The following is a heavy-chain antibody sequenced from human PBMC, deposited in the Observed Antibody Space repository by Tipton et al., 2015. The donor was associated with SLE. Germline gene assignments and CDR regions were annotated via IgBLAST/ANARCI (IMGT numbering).Heavy chain of an antibody. J-gene: IGHJ3*02. D-gene: IGHD1-26*01. CDR1: GYTFTSYG. CDR2: ISTYNGNT. V-gene: IGHV1-18*01. Sequence: QLVQSGAEVKKPGASVKVSCKASGYTFTSYGISWVRQAPGQGLEWMGWISTYNGNTNYAQKVQGRVTMTTDTSTNTAYMELRSLRSDDTAVYYCARDRRPNLGRSLLILQEAFDIWGQGTMVTVSS. CDR3: ARDRRPNLGRSLLILQEAFDI.